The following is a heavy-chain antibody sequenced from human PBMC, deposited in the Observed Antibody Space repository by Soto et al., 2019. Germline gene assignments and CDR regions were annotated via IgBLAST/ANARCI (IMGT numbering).Heavy chain of an antibody. Sequence: GGSLRLSCAASGFTFSSYAMHWVRQAPGKGLEWVAVISYDGSNKYYADSVKGRFTISRDNSKNTLYLQMNSLRAEDTAVYYCARDLVRLLWFGESSDPGLFGEYWGQGTLVTVSS. J-gene: IGHJ4*02. D-gene: IGHD3-10*01. CDR1: GFTFSSYA. CDR2: ISYDGSNK. CDR3: ARDLVRLLWFGESSDPGLFGEY. V-gene: IGHV3-30-3*01.